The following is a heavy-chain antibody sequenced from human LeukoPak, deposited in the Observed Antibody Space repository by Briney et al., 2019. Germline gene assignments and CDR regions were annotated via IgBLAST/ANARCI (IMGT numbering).Heavy chain of an antibody. CDR3: ARGDTAMVTSRFDY. CDR2: INPNSGGT. D-gene: IGHD5-18*01. V-gene: IGHV1-2*02. J-gene: IGHJ4*02. CDR1: GYTFTCYY. Sequence: ASVKVSCKASGYTFTCYYMHWVRHAPAQGLEWMGWINPNSGGTNYEQKFHGRVTITRDTSISTAYMELSRLRSDDTAVYYCARGDTAMVTSRFDYWGQGTLVTVSS.